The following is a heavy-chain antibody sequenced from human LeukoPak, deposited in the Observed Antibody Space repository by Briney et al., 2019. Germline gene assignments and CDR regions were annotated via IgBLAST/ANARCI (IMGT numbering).Heavy chain of an antibody. CDR2: ISSSSSYI. Sequence: GGSLRLSCAASGFTVSSKYMSWVRQAPGKGLEWVSSISSSSSYIYYADSVKGRFTISRDNAKNSLYLQMNSLRAEDTAVYYCARAQQYYFDYWGQGTLVTVSS. D-gene: IGHD4-11*01. J-gene: IGHJ4*02. CDR3: ARAQQYYFDY. CDR1: GFTVSSKY. V-gene: IGHV3-21*01.